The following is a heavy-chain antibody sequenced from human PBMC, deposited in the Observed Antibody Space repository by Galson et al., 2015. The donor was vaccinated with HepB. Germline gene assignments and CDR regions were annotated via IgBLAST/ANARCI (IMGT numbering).Heavy chain of an antibody. V-gene: IGHV3-74*01. CDR2: INSDGSST. D-gene: IGHD2-15*01. J-gene: IGHJ3*02. CDR3: ARGGYCSGGSCRRTDAFDI. CDR1: GFTFSSYW. Sequence: SLRLSCAASGFTFSSYWMHWVRQAPGKGLVWVSRINSDGSSTSYADSVKGRFTISRDNAKNSLYLQMNSLRAEDTAVYYCARGGYCSGGSCRRTDAFDIWGQGTMVTVSS.